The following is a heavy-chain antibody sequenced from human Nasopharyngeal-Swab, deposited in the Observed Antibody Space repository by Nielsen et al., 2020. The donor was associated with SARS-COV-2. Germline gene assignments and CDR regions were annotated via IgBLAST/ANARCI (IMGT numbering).Heavy chain of an antibody. D-gene: IGHD3-10*01. J-gene: IGHJ4*02. CDR2: INPNTGGT. Sequence: ASVKVSCKASGYTFTGYFMHWVRQAPGQGLEWMGRINPNTGGTNYPQKFQDRVTMTRNTSISTVYMELNSLRSDDTVVYYCARAYGSGSSTDSYYFDYWGQGTLVTVSS. CDR3: ARAYGSGSSTDSYYFDY. CDR1: GYTFTGYF. V-gene: IGHV1-2*05.